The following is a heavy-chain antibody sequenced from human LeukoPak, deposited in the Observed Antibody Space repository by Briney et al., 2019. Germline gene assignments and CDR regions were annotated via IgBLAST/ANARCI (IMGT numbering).Heavy chain of an antibody. CDR2: ISAGPTYT. V-gene: IGHV3-11*03. CDR3: ARSPHDSGHSYPPVADY. J-gene: IGHJ4*02. D-gene: IGHD4-17*01. Sequence: PGGSLRLSCAASGFTFSDYYMSWIRQAPGKGLEWISYISAGPTYTNYADSVRGRFTISRDNTNNSLSLQLNSLRAEDTAVYFCARSPHDSGHSYPPVADYWGQGALVTVSS. CDR1: GFTFSDYY.